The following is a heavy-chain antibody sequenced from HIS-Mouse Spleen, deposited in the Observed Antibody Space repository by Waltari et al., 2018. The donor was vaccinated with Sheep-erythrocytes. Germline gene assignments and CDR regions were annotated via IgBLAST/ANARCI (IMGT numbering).Heavy chain of an antibody. CDR3: ARLYYYDSSGYYFDY. CDR1: GGSISSSSYY. CDR2: IYYSGST. V-gene: IGHV4-39*01. J-gene: IGHJ4*02. D-gene: IGHD3-22*01. Sequence: QLQLQESGPGLVKPSETLSLTCTVSGGSISSSSYYWGWIRQPPGKGLEWIGSIYYSGSTDYSPSLKSRVTISVDTSKNQFSLKLSSVTAADTAVYYCARLYYYDSSGYYFDYWGQGTLVTVSS.